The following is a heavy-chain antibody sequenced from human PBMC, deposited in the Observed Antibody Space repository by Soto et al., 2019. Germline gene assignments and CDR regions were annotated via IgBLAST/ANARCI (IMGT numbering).Heavy chain of an antibody. CDR1: VFTFSSYA. Sequence: GPLRLSWAACVFTFSSYAMSWVRQAPGKGLEWVSAISGSGGSTYYADSVKGRFTISSDNSKIPLYLQMNRLSAEDTAVYYCAKDPDYVWRSLFDYWGQGTLVTVSS. D-gene: IGHD3-16*01. CDR3: AKDPDYVWRSLFDY. V-gene: IGHV3-23*01. CDR2: ISGSGGST. J-gene: IGHJ4*02.